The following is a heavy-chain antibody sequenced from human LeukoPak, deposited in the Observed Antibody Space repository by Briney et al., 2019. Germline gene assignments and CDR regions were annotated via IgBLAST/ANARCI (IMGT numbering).Heavy chain of an antibody. CDR3: ARDGTAGWFDP. D-gene: IGHD6-13*01. CDR2: IIPILGIA. J-gene: IGHJ5*02. V-gene: IGHV1-69*04. CDR1: GGTFSSYA. Sequence: SVKVSCKASGGTFSSYAISWVRQAPGQGLEWMGRIIPILGIANYAQKFQGRVTITADKSTSTAYMELSSLRSEDTAVYYCARDGTAGWFDPWGQGTLVTVSS.